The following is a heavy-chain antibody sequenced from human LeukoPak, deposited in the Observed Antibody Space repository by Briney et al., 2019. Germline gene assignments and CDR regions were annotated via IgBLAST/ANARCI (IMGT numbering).Heavy chain of an antibody. CDR1: GGSFSGYY. V-gene: IGHV4-34*01. CDR2: INHSGST. J-gene: IGHJ6*03. D-gene: IGHD4-17*01. Sequence: SETLSLTCAVYGGSFSGYYWSWIRQPPGKGLEWIGEINHSGSTNYNPSLKSRVTISVDTSKNQFSLKLSSVTAADTAVYYCAAGMTTVTTIVYYYMDVWGKGTTVTVSS. CDR3: AAGMTTVTTIVYYYMDV.